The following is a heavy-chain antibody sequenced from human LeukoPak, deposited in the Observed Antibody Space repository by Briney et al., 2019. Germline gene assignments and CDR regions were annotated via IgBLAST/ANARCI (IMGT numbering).Heavy chain of an antibody. D-gene: IGHD6-13*01. Sequence: SETLSLTCAVYGGSFSGYYWSWIRQPPGKGLEWIGEINHSGSTNYHPSLKSRVTISVDTSKNQFSLKLSSVTAADTAVYYCARAGVAAAGRVRFDPWGQGTLVTVSS. CDR2: INHSGST. CDR1: GGSFSGYY. CDR3: ARAGVAAAGRVRFDP. J-gene: IGHJ5*02. V-gene: IGHV4-34*01.